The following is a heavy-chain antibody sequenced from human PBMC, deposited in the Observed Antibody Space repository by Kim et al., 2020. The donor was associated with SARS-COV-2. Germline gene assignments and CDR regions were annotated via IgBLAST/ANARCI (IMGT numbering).Heavy chain of an antibody. D-gene: IGHD6-13*01. J-gene: IGHJ4*02. CDR3: ARGGEMAAAATSHFDY. V-gene: IGHV4-31*02. Sequence: SLKARVTLSTDTSKNPVSLKLSSVTAADTAVYYCARGGEMAAAATSHFDYWGQGTLVTVSS.